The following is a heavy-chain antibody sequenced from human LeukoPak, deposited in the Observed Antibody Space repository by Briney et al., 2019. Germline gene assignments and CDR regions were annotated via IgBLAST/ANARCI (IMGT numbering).Heavy chain of an antibody. CDR2: INSDGSST. CDR1: GFTFSSYW. J-gene: IGHJ4*02. CDR3: ARDVYGSGSYYKISAPDV. Sequence: PGGSLRLSCAASGFTFSSYWMHWVRQAPGKGLVWVSRINSDGSSTSYADSVKARFTISRDNAKNTLYLQMNSLRAEDTAVYYCARDVYGSGSYYKISAPDVWGQGTLVTVSS. D-gene: IGHD3-10*01. V-gene: IGHV3-74*01.